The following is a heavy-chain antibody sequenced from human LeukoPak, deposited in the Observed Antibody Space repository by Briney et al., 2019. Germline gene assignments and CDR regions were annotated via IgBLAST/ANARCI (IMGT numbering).Heavy chain of an antibody. CDR1: GFTFSSYA. CDR2: ISGSGGST. J-gene: IGHJ3*02. D-gene: IGHD6-13*01. CDR3: ASPGYSSSWYFGGAFDI. V-gene: IGHV3-23*01. Sequence: GGSLRLSCAASGFTFSSYAMSWVRQAPGKGLEWVSAISGSGGSTYCADSVKGRFTISRDNSKNTLYLQMNSLRAEDTAVYYCASPGYSSSWYFGGAFDIWGQGTMVTVSS.